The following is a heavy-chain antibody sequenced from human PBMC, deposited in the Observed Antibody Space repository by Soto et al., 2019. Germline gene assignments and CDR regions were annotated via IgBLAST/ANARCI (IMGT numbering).Heavy chain of an antibody. CDR1: GYTFTDYA. J-gene: IGHJ3*02. CDR3: ARETIIVAGLGLDM. CDR2: INTVNGNT. D-gene: IGHD6-19*01. Sequence: GASVKVSCKASGYTFTDYAIHWVRQAPGQRLEWMGWINTVNGNTKYSQNLQARVTVTRDTSASTAYMELTSLRSEDTAVYYCARETIIVAGLGLDMWGKGTMVTVSS. V-gene: IGHV1-3*04.